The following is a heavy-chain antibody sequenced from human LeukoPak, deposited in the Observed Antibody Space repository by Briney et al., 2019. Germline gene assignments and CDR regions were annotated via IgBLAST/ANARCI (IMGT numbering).Heavy chain of an antibody. Sequence: PGGSLRLSCAASGFTFSSYAMSWVRRAPGKGLEWVSAISGSGGSTYYADSVKGRFTISRDNSKNTLYLQMNSLRAEDTAVYYCAKDSYYDSSGYPYYFDYWGQGTLVTVSS. CDR1: GFTFSSYA. CDR2: ISGSGGST. CDR3: AKDSYYDSSGYPYYFDY. V-gene: IGHV3-23*01. J-gene: IGHJ4*02. D-gene: IGHD3-22*01.